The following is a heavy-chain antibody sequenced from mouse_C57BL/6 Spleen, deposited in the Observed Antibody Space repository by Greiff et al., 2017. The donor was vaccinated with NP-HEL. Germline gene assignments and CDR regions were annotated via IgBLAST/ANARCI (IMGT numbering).Heavy chain of an antibody. V-gene: IGHV1-54*01. CDR3: ARGLGGGYFDV. Sequence: QVQLQQSGAELVRPGTSVKVSCKASGYAFTNYLIEWVKQRPGQGLEWIGVINPGSGGTNYNEKFKGKATLTADKSSSTAYMQLSSLTSEDSAVYFCARGLGGGYFDVWGTGTTVTVSS. D-gene: IGHD3-3*01. CDR1: GYAFTNYL. J-gene: IGHJ1*03. CDR2: INPGSGGT.